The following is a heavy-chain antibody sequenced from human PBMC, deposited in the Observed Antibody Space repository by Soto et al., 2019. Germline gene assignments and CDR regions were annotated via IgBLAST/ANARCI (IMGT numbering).Heavy chain of an antibody. J-gene: IGHJ4*02. Sequence: GSGPTLVNPTQPLTLTCTFSGFSLSTSGVGVSWIRQPPEKALEWLAVIFWDDDERYSPSLKNRLSITKDTSKNQVVLTMIHMDPVDTATYYCAHVHVWFDYWGQGTLVTVSS. CDR3: AHVHVWFDY. V-gene: IGHV2-5*02. CDR2: IFWDDDE. D-gene: IGHD2-21*01. CDR1: GFSLSTSGVG.